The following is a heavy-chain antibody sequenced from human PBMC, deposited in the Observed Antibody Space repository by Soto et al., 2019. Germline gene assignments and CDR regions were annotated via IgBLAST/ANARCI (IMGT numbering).Heavy chain of an antibody. Sequence: GGSLRLSCAASGFTFSSYEMNWVRQAPGKGLEWVSYISSSGSTIYYADSVKGRFTISRDNAKNSLYLQMNSLRAEDTAVYYCARDSQLLWFGELSYGMDVWGQGTTVTVSS. CDR3: ARDSQLLWFGELSYGMDV. CDR2: ISSSGSTI. J-gene: IGHJ6*02. V-gene: IGHV3-48*03. CDR1: GFTFSSYE. D-gene: IGHD3-10*01.